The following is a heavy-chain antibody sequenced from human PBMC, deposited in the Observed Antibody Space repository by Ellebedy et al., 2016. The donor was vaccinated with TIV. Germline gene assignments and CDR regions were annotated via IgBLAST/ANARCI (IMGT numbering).Heavy chain of an antibody. Sequence: ASVMVSCKASGYTFSSYAIHWLRQAPGQGLEWMGWINPGTGKSMFAQGFTGRFVFSLDTSVTTAYLQISSLKPEDTAIYYCARDFGGWYPYFDYWGQGTLVTVSS. D-gene: IGHD6-19*01. V-gene: IGHV7-4-1*02. CDR2: INPGTGKS. J-gene: IGHJ4*02. CDR3: ARDFGGWYPYFDY. CDR1: GYTFSSYA.